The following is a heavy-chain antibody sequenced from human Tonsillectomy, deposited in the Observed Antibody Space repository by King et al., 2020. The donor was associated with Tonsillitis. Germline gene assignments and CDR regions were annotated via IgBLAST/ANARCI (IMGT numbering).Heavy chain of an antibody. Sequence: VQLQESGPGLVKPSETLSLTCTVSGGSISSYYWSWIRQPPGKGLEWIGYIYYSGSTNYNPSPKSRVTISVDTSKNQFSLKLSSVTAADTAVYYCARVVGYCSGGSCYPMRGYFDYWGQGTLVTVSS. CDR1: GGSISSYY. V-gene: IGHV4-59*01. D-gene: IGHD2-15*01. CDR2: IYYSGST. CDR3: ARVVGYCSGGSCYPMRGYFDY. J-gene: IGHJ4*02.